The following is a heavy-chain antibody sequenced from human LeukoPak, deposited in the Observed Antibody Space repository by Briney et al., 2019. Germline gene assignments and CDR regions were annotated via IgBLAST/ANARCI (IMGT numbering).Heavy chain of an antibody. CDR3: ARHTYGPFDY. J-gene: IGHJ4*02. CDR1: GVSITSRNYY. D-gene: IGHD4-17*01. V-gene: IGHV4-39*07. Sequence: PSEALSLTCTVSGVSITSRNYYWGWIRQPPGKGLEWIGNFDHSARTYYNPSLKSRVTISIDTSKNQFSLKLSSVTAADTAVYYCARHTYGPFDYWGQGTLVTVSS. CDR2: FDHSART.